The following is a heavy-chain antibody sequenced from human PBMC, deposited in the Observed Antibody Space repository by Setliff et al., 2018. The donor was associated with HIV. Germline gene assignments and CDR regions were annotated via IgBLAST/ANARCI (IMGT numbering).Heavy chain of an antibody. CDR3: ARGFSVYSSSDPLLNWFDP. D-gene: IGHD6-6*01. V-gene: IGHV1-3*04. CDR2: ISTNNGNT. CDR1: GGTFSSYA. Sequence: ASVKVSCKASGGTFSSYAISWVRQTPGQGLEWMGWISTNNGNTKYSQKFQGRVTITRDTSASTAYMELSSLRSEDTAVYYCARGFSVYSSSDPLLNWFDPWGQGTLVTVSS. J-gene: IGHJ5*02.